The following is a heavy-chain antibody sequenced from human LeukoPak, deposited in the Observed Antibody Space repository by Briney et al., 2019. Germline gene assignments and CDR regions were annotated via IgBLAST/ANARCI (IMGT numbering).Heavy chain of an antibody. Sequence: SETLSLTCTVSGGSISSYYWSWIRQPPGKGLAWIGHIYYSGSTNYNPSLKSRVTISVDTSKNQFSLKLSSVTAADTAVYYCARVAYYYDSSGYNWYFDLWGRGTLVTVSS. CDR2: IYYSGST. CDR3: ARVAYYYDSSGYNWYFDL. D-gene: IGHD3-22*01. CDR1: GGSISSYY. J-gene: IGHJ2*01. V-gene: IGHV4-59*01.